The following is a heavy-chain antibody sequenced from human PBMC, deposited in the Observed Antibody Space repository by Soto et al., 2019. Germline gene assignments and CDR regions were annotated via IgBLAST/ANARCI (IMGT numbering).Heavy chain of an antibody. CDR1: GGSLRNSV. J-gene: IGHJ4*02. Sequence: QVQLVQSGAEVKKPGSSVKVSCTASGGSLRNSVISWVRQAPAQRLEWMGGVIPILGTANYAQKFQGRVTMPADEATSTAYMDLSSLSPDDTAVYYCASLGHPGHWGPGTLVIVSS. CDR3: ASLGHPGH. V-gene: IGHV1-69*01. CDR2: VIPILGTA.